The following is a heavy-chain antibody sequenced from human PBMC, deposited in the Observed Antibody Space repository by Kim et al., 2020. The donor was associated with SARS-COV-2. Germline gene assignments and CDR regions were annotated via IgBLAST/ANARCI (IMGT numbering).Heavy chain of an antibody. Sequence: GGSLRLSCAASGFTFSSYAMSWVRQAPGKGLEWVSAISGSGGSTYYADSVKGRFTISRDNSKNPLFLQMNSLRAEDTAVYYCASGVGGLGDWYFDLWGRGTLVTVSS. CDR3: ASGVGGLGDWYFDL. J-gene: IGHJ2*01. CDR2: ISGSGGST. V-gene: IGHV3-23*01. D-gene: IGHD3-10*01. CDR1: GFTFSSYA.